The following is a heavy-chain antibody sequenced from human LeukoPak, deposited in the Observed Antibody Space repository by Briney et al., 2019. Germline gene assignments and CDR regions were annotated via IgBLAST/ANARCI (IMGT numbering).Heavy chain of an antibody. J-gene: IGHJ6*03. V-gene: IGHV3-7*01. CDR2: IKQDGSEK. CDR1: GFTFSSYA. CDR3: ARISSYIVVVPAARPYYMDV. D-gene: IGHD2-2*01. Sequence: GGSLRLSCAASGFTFSSYAMSWVRQAPGKGLEWVANIKQDGSEKYYVDSVKGRFTISRDNAKNSLYLQMNSLRAEDTAVYYCARISSYIVVVPAARPYYMDVWGKGTTVTVSS.